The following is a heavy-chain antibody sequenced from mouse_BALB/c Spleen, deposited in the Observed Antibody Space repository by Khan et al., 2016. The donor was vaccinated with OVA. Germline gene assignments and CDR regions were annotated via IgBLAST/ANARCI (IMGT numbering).Heavy chain of an antibody. CDR2: IWSAGST. CDR3: ARSGDDYGRGAWFVY. J-gene: IGHJ3*01. Sequence: QVQLQQSGPGLLQPSQSLSITCTVSGFSLNTYSIHWVRQSPGKGLEWLGVIWSAGSTDYNAAFMSRLSINKDNSKSQVFFKMNSLQSNDTAMYYWARSGDDYGRGAWFVYWGQGTLVTVSA. CDR1: GFSLNTYS. D-gene: IGHD2-4*01. V-gene: IGHV2-2*02.